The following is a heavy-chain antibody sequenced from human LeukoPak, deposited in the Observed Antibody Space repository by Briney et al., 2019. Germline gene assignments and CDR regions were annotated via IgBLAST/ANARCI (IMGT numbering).Heavy chain of an antibody. CDR3: ARTSEGVTAMFGYYFDY. J-gene: IGHJ4*02. D-gene: IGHD3-10*02. CDR2: INHSGST. Sequence: PSETLSLTCAVYGGSFSGYYWSWIRQPPGKGLEWIGEINHSGSTNYNPSLKSRVTISVDTSKNQFSLKLSSVTAADTAVYYCARTSEGVTAMFGYYFDYWGQGTLVTVSS. V-gene: IGHV4-34*01. CDR1: GGSFSGYY.